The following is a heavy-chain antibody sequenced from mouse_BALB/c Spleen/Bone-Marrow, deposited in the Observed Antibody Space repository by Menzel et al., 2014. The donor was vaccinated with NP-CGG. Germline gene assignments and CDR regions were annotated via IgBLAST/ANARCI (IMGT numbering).Heavy chain of an antibody. D-gene: IGHD2-2*01. CDR1: GYTFTSYV. J-gene: IGHJ1*01. V-gene: IGHV1-14*01. CDR2: INPYNDGT. CDR3: ARSLYGYDWYFDV. Sequence: LQESGPELVKPGASVKMSCKASGYTFTSYVMHWVKQKPGQCLERIGYINPYNDGTKYNEKFKGKATLTSDKSSSTTYMELSSLTSEDSAVYYCARSLYGYDWYFDVWGAGTTVTVSS.